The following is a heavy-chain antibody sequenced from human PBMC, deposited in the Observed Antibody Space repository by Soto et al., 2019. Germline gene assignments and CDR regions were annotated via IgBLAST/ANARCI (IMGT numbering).Heavy chain of an antibody. Sequence: EVQLVESGGGLVQPGGSLRLSCAASGFTFSTYSMNWVRQAPGKGLEWVSYISSSSSTIYYADSVKGRFTISRDNAKNSLYLQMNSLRAEDTDVYYCARSTTVTTSYYYSYYYMDVWGKGTTVTVSS. D-gene: IGHD4-17*01. V-gene: IGHV3-48*01. J-gene: IGHJ6*03. CDR1: GFTFSTYS. CDR2: ISSSSSTI. CDR3: ARSTTVTTSYYYSYYYMDV.